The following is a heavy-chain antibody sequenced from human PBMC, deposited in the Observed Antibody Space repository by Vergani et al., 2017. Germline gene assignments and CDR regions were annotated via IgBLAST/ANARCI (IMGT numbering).Heavy chain of an antibody. CDR3: ARSLGYCSGGSCSYYGMDV. CDR1: GDSISRSYYY. D-gene: IGHD2-15*01. J-gene: IGHJ6*02. Sequence: QLQLQESGPRLVKPSETLSLSCRVSGDSISRSYYYWGFIRQSPGKGLEWIGSISSSGSPYYNPTLKSRLAFSVDTTKNLFSLKLSSVTAADTAVYYCARSLGYCSGGSCSYYGMDVWGQGTTVTVSS. CDR2: ISSSGSP. V-gene: IGHV4-39*02.